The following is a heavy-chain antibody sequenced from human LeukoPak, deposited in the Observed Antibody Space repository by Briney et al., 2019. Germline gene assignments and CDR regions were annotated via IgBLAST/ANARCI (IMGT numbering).Heavy chain of an antibody. J-gene: IGHJ5*02. CDR1: GDSVSSNSAA. CDR3: ARGVIAGGRRWFDP. Sequence: SQTLSLTCAISGDSVSSNSAAWNWIRQSPSRGLEWLGRTYYRSKWYNDYAVSVKSRITINPDTSKNQFTLQLNSVTPEDTAVYYCARGVIAGGRRWFDPWGQGTLVTVSS. D-gene: IGHD6-13*01. V-gene: IGHV6-1*01. CDR2: TYYRSKWYN.